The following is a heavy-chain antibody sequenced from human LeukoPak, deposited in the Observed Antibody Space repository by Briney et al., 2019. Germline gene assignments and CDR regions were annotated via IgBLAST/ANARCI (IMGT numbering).Heavy chain of an antibody. D-gene: IGHD6-19*01. V-gene: IGHV3-23*01. Sequence: HPGGSLRLSCAASGFTFSTYATTWVRQAPGKGLHYVSAISIGGNTFYADSVKGRFTISRDNSKNTLYLQMSSLRVEDTAAYYCARIVQWPKGFDHWGQGTLVTVSS. CDR3: ARIVQWPKGFDH. J-gene: IGHJ4*02. CDR1: GFTFSTYA. CDR2: ISIGGNT.